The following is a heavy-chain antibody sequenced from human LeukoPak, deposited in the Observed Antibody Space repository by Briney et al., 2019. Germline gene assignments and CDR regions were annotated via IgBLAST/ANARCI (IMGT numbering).Heavy chain of an antibody. V-gene: IGHV3-33*01. CDR2: IWFDGSNK. J-gene: IGHJ4*02. D-gene: IGHD3-22*01. Sequence: GRSLRLSCAASGFTFSSYGMHWVRQAPGKGLEWVAVIWFDGSNKYYADSVKGRFTISRDNSKNTLYLQMNSLRAEDTAVYYCARPDYDSSGYADYWGQGTLATVSS. CDR1: GFTFSSYG. CDR3: ARPDYDSSGYADY.